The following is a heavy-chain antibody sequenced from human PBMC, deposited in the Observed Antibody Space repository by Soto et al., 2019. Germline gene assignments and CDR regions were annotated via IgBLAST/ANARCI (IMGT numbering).Heavy chain of an antibody. Sequence: QLQLQESGPGLVKPSETLSLTCTVSGGSISSSSYYWGWLRQPPGKGLEWIGSIYYSGSTYYNPSLKSRVTISLDTSSNQFSLKLSSVTAADTAVYYCARRGSGSYSDYWGQGTLVTVSS. CDR3: ARRGSGSYSDY. CDR1: GGSISSSSYY. CDR2: IYYSGST. J-gene: IGHJ4*02. V-gene: IGHV4-39*01. D-gene: IGHD1-26*01.